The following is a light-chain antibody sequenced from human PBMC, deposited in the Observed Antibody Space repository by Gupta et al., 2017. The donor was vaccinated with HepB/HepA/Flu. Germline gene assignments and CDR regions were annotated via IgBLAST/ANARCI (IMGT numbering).Light chain of an antibody. Sequence: QSVLTQPPSVSGAPGQRVTIPFTGSISNIGAGYDVHWYQQLPGTAPKLLIYGNTNRPSGVPDRFSGSKSGTSASLAITGLQAEDEADYYCQSYDSSLIVPYVFGTGTRVTVL. CDR3: QSYDSSLIVPYV. CDR1: ISNIGAGYD. J-gene: IGLJ1*01. CDR2: GNT. V-gene: IGLV1-40*01.